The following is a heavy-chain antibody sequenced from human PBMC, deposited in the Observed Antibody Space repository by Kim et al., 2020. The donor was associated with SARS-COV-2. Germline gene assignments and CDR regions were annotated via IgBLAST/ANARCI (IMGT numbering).Heavy chain of an antibody. CDR1: GGTFSSYA. CDR3: ARDQITMVRGVIGWFDP. D-gene: IGHD3-10*01. V-gene: IGHV1-69*13. CDR2: IIPIFGTA. J-gene: IGHJ5*02. Sequence: SVKVSCKASGGTFSSYAISWVQQAPGQGLEWMGGIIPIFGTANYAQKFQGRVTITADESTSTAYMELSSLRSEDTAVYYCARDQITMVRGVIGWFDPWGQGTLVTVSS.